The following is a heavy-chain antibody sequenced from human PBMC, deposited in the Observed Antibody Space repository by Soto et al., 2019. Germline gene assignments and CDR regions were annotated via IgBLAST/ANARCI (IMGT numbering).Heavy chain of an antibody. CDR2: IIPIFGTA. Sequence: QVQLVQSGAEVKKPGSSVKVSCKASGGTFSSYAISWVRQAPGQGLEWMGGIIPIFGTANYAQKFQGRVAITADESTSTAYMELSSLRSEDTAVYYCARDLRPGSSGQYYFDYWGQGTLVTVSS. V-gene: IGHV1-69*01. J-gene: IGHJ4*02. CDR1: GGTFSSYA. CDR3: ARDLRPGSSGQYYFDY. D-gene: IGHD6-19*01.